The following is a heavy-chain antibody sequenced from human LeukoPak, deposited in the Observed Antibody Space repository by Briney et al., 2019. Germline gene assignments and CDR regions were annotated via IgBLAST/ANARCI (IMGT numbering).Heavy chain of an antibody. CDR2: VHLNGAT. CDR3: TRESGAFSPFGF. V-gene: IGHV4-4*02. Sequence: SGTLSLTFAVSGGSITTTNWWSWVRQPPGKGLEWIGEVHLNGATNYNPSLESRFSMSIDKSNNHLSLEVTSVTAADTAMYYCTRESGAFSPFGFWGQGTLVTVSS. CDR1: GGSITTTNW. D-gene: IGHD1-26*01. J-gene: IGHJ4*02.